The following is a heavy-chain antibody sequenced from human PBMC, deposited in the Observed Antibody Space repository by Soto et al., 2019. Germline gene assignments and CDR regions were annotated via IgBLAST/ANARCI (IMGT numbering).Heavy chain of an antibody. J-gene: IGHJ4*02. D-gene: IGHD3-22*01. CDR1: GFTFSNYW. V-gene: IGHV3-7*03. CDR2: IDRDGGET. Sequence: PGGSLRLSCAVSGFTFSNYWMSWVRQAPGKGLQWVASIDRDGGETYYVDSLKGRFTISRDNAENSLFLQMNTLRAEDTAVYYCARAPDRSGPYYYFDYWGQGTLVTVSS. CDR3: ARAPDRSGPYYYFDY.